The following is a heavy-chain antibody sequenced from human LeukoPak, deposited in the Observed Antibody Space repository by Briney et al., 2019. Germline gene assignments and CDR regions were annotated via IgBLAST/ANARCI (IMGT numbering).Heavy chain of an antibody. D-gene: IGHD6-19*01. CDR3: TSPMSSSVFPAFDI. V-gene: IGHV3-74*01. J-gene: IGHJ3*02. CDR2: MNTDGSNT. CDR1: GCTFSRYW. Sequence: GGALRLSCAASGCTFSRYWRNWVRQARGKGLVGVSRMNTDGSNTNYADSVKGRFTISRDNAKNTLYLQMNSLRAEDTAMYYCTSPMSSSVFPAFDIWGQRTMVAVSS.